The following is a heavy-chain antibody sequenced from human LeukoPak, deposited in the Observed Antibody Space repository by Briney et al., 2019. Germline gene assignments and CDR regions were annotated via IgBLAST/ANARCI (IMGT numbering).Heavy chain of an antibody. Sequence: GGSLRLSCAASGFTFSDYYMSWIRQAPGKGLEWVSSISSSGDTIYYADSVKGRFTISRDNAKNSLYLQMNSLRAEGTALYHCARAHYGSGSYYTNFDYWGQGTLVTVSS. D-gene: IGHD3-10*01. CDR2: ISSSGDTI. CDR3: ARAHYGSGSYYTNFDY. J-gene: IGHJ4*02. CDR1: GFTFSDYY. V-gene: IGHV3-11*01.